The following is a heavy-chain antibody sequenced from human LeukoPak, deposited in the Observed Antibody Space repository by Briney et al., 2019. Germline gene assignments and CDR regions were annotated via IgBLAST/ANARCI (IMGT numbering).Heavy chain of an antibody. CDR2: IYYSGST. D-gene: IGHD3-16*01. CDR1: GGSISIYY. CDR3: ARHSRAYDAFDI. V-gene: IGHV4-59*08. J-gene: IGHJ3*02. Sequence: PSETLSLTCTVSGGSISIYYCSWIRQPPGKGLESIGYIYYSGSTNYNPSLKSRVTISVDTSKNQFSLKLSSVTAADTAVYYCARHSRAYDAFDIWGQGTMVTVSS.